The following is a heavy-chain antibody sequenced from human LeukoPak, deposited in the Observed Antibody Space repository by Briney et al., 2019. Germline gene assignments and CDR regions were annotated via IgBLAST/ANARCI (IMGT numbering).Heavy chain of an antibody. CDR1: GFTFSSYS. Sequence: GGSLRLSCAASGFTFSSYSMNWVRQAPGKGLEWVSSISSSSSYIYYADSVKGRFTISRDNAKNSLYLQVKSLRAEDTAVYYCARVKFQEKYFDYWGQGTLVTVSS. CDR3: ARVKFQEKYFDY. J-gene: IGHJ4*02. V-gene: IGHV3-21*01. CDR2: ISSSSSYI.